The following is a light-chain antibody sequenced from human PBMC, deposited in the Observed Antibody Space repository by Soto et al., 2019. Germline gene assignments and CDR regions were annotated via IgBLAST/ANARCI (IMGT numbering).Light chain of an antibody. CDR3: HQHNTSPWT. CDR2: DAS. J-gene: IGKJ1*01. Sequence: IDGTHSPATLSASLGYRVTLSCRASQSVSCWLAWYQQKPGQAPKLLLYDASTMPTGVPSRFIGSGSGTDFTLTISRLHPDDSAIYYCHQHNTSPWTFGQGTKVDIK. CDR1: QSVSCW. V-gene: IGKV1-5*01.